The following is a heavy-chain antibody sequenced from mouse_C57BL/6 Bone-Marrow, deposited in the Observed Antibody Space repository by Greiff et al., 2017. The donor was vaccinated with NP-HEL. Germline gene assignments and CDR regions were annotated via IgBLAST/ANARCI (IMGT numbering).Heavy chain of an antibody. V-gene: IGHV3-6*01. CDR2: ISYDSSN. CDR1: GYSITSGYY. D-gene: IGHD2-10*02. J-gene: IGHJ2*01. CDR3: ARAYGNYLDY. Sequence: EVQLVESGPGLVKPSQSLSLTCSVTGYSITSGYYWNWIRRFPGNKLEWVGSISYDSSNNYSPSLKNRISITRDTSKNQFFLKLNSVTAEDTATYYCARAYGNYLDYWGQGTTLTVSS.